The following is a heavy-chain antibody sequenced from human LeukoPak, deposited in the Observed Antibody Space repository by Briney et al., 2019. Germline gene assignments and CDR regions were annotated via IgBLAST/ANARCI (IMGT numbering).Heavy chain of an antibody. V-gene: IGHV3-48*03. Sequence: GGSLRLSCAASGFTFSSYEMNWVRQAPGKGLEWVSYISSSGSTIYYADSVKGRFTISRDNAKNSLYLQMNSLRAEDTAVYYCARHILEEHWFDPWGLGTLVIVSS. D-gene: IGHD1-1*01. J-gene: IGHJ5*02. CDR2: ISSSGSTI. CDR1: GFTFSSYE. CDR3: ARHILEEHWFDP.